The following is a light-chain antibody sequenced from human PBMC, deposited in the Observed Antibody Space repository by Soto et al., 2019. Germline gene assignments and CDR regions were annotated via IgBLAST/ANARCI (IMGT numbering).Light chain of an antibody. J-gene: IGKJ5*01. CDR2: AAS. CDR3: QHSYSTRIT. CDR1: QSVSNY. Sequence: DIQMTQSPASLSASVGDRVTITCRASQSVSNYLNWCQQKPGKATTLLSYAASSSQGGVPSRCSRSGSGTDFTLTISSLQPEAFATYYYQHSYSTRITFGRGTRLEIK. V-gene: IGKV1-39*01.